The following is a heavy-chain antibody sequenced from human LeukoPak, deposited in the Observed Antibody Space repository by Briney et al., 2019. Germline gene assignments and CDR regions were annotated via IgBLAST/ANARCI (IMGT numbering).Heavy chain of an antibody. CDR3: AHIVGAPGH. V-gene: IGHV2-5*01. CDR2: IYWSHDK. Sequence: SGPTLVNPTQTHTLTCTFSGVSLSTCGVGVGWIRQPPWKAQEWLGLIYWSHDKRYRPSPKSRHTITKDTSKNQVVLTKTTMDPGDTATYYCAHIVGAPGHWGQGTLVTVSS. D-gene: IGHD1-26*01. CDR1: GVSLSTCGVG. J-gene: IGHJ4*02.